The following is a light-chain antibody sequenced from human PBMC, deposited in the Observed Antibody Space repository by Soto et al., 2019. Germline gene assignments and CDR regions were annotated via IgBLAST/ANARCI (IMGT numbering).Light chain of an antibody. CDR1: QGISSY. CDR3: QQYENLPT. CDR2: DAS. Sequence: IRITQSPSSLSASTGDRVTISCRASQGISSYLAWYQQKPGKAPKLLIYDASNSEAGVPSRLRGSGSGTDFTFTISRLQPEDIATYYCQQYENLPTFGQGTRLEIK. V-gene: IGKV1-33*01. J-gene: IGKJ5*01.